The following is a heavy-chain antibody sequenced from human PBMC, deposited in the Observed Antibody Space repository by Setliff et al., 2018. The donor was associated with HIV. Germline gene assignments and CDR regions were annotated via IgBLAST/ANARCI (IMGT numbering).Heavy chain of an antibody. V-gene: IGHV3-23*01. CDR1: GFAVSGNY. J-gene: IGHJ1*01. CDR2: LSGSGGST. D-gene: IGHD3-10*01. Sequence: GGSLRLSCAASGFAVSGNYMSWVRQAPGKGLEWVSSLSGSGGSTYYADSVKGRFTISRDNSKNTLYLRMNSLRAEDTAVYYCAQAQTSVSGSYYQYLQHWGQGTLVTVSS. CDR3: AQAQTSVSGSYYQYLQH.